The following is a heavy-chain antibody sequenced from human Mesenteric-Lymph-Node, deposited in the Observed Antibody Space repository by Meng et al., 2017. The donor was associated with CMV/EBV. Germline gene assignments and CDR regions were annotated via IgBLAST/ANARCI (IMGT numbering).Heavy chain of an antibody. D-gene: IGHD3-3*01. Sequence: GGSISGGGYYWTWVRQFPGKALEWIAYIHHSGTTSHNPSLRSRVSISVDTSKNQFALRLSSVTAADTAVYFCARQLDDFWSGYPLNSWGRGTLVTVSS. V-gene: IGHV4-31*02. CDR3: ARQLDDFWSGYPLNS. J-gene: IGHJ4*02. CDR2: IHHSGTT. CDR1: GGSISGGGYY.